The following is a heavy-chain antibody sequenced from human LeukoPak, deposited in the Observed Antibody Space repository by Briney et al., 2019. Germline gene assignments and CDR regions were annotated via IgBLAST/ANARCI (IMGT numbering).Heavy chain of an antibody. CDR2: IQYDGSNK. V-gene: IGHV3-30*02. CDR3: ATSTSGSFDY. D-gene: IGHD1-26*01. J-gene: IGHJ4*02. CDR1: GFTFSSYG. Sequence: GGSLRLSCAASGFTFSSYGIHWVRQAPGKGLEWVAFIQYDGSNKHYADSVKGRFTISRDNSKNTLYLQMNSLRAEDTAVYYCATSTSGSFDYWGQGTLVTVSS.